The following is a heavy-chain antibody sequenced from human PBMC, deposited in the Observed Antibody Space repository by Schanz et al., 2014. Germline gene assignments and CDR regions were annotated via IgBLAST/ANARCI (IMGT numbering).Heavy chain of an antibody. CDR2: ISSKGDMT. D-gene: IGHD3-10*02. CDR1: GITFSSHS. Sequence: EVQLLESGGGLVEPGGSLRLSCAASGITFSSHSFKWVRQAPGKGLEYVSSISSKGDMTFYGNSVKGRFTISRDNSKNTLYLQMNSLRPEDTAIYYCAKNQYDDVDLSSFYFDFWGQGTLVTVSS. CDR3: AKNQYDDVDLSSFYFDF. J-gene: IGHJ4*02. V-gene: IGHV3-64*01.